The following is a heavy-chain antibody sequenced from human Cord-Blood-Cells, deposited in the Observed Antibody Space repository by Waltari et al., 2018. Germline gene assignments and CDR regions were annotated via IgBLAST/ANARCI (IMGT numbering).Heavy chain of an antibody. CDR1: GGTFSSHA. D-gene: IGHD1-1*01. Sequence: QVQLVQSGAEVKKPGSSVQVSCKASGGTFSSHAISWWRQAPGQGLEWMGGIIPIFGTANYAQKFQGRVTITADESTSTAYMELSSLRSEDTAVYYCARGNHQLELDYWGQGTLVTVSS. V-gene: IGHV1-69*12. J-gene: IGHJ4*02. CDR2: IIPIFGTA. CDR3: ARGNHQLELDY.